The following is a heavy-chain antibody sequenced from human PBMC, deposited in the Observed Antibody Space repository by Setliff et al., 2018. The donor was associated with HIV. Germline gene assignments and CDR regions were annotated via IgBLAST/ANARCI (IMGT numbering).Heavy chain of an antibody. CDR1: GFTFSDYY. CDR3: ARDRAYCSSGSCYRPFIYYFYYMDV. Sequence: ASVKVSCKASGFTFSDYYMHWVRQAPGQGLEWMGWVRPYNADKNYAQKFQGRVTMTSDTSISTAYLELSGLTSDDTAIYYCARDRAYCSSGSCYRPFIYYFYYMDVWGKGATVTVSS. J-gene: IGHJ6*03. CDR2: VRPYNADK. V-gene: IGHV1-2*02. D-gene: IGHD2-15*01.